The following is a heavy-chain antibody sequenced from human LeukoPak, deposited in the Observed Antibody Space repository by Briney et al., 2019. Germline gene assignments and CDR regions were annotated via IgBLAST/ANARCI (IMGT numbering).Heavy chain of an antibody. D-gene: IGHD5-18*01. CDR3: AHRRRGYSYGNFDY. V-gene: IGHV2-5*01. J-gene: IGHJ4*02. CDR2: IYWNDDK. CDR1: GFSLSTSGVG. Sequence: SGPTLVKPTQTLTLTCTFSGFSLSTSGVGVGWIRQPPGEALEWLALIYWNDDKRYSPSLKSRLTITKDTSKNQVVLTMTNMDPVDTATYYCAHRRRGYSYGNFDYWGQGTLVTVSS.